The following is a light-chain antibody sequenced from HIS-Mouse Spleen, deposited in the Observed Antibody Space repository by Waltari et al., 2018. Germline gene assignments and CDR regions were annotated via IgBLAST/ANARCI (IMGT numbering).Light chain of an antibody. CDR3: QVWDSSSDHPV. V-gene: IGLV3-21*02. J-gene: IGLJ3*02. CDR2: DDS. Sequence: SYVLTQPPSVPVAPGQTARITCGGNTVGSKSGHWYQQKPGQAPVLVVYDDSDRPSGIPERFSGSNSGNTATLTISRVEAGDEADYYCQVWDSSSDHPVFGGGTKLTVL. CDR1: TVGSKS.